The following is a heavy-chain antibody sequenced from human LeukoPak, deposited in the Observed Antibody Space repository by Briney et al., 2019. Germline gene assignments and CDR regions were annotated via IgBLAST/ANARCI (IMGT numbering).Heavy chain of an antibody. CDR3: ARVYSSSHNAIGFDP. V-gene: IGHV6-1*01. D-gene: IGHD6-13*01. CDR1: GDSVSSNSAA. Sequence: SQTLSLTCAISGDSVSSNSAAWNWIRQSPSRGLEWLGSTYYRSKWYNDYAVSVKSRITINPDTSENQFSLQLNSVTPEDTAVYYCARVYSSSHNAIGFDPWGQGTLVTVSS. CDR2: TYYRSKWYN. J-gene: IGHJ5*02.